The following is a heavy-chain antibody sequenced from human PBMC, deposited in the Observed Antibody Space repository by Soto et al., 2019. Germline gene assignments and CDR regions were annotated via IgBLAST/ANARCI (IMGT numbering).Heavy chain of an antibody. CDR1: GGTFSSYA. CDR2: IIHIVGTA. V-gene: IGHV1-69*06. CDR3: ARDHHYDDSSGSRYYYYGMDV. J-gene: IGHJ6*02. D-gene: IGHD3-22*01. Sequence: QVQLVQSGAEVKKPGSSVKVSCKASGGTFSSYAISWVRQAPGQGLEWMGGIIHIVGTANYAQKFQGRVTITADKSTSTAYMELSSMRSEDTAVYYCARDHHYDDSSGSRYYYYGMDVGGQGTTVTVSS.